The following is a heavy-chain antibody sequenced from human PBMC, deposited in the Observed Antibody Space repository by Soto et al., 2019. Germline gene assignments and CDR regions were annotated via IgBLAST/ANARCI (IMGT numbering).Heavy chain of an antibody. Sequence: EVQLLESGGCLVQPGGSLRLSCAASGFTFSRYAMSWVRQAPGKGLEWVSAISGSGGSTYYADSVKGRFTISRDNSKNTLYLQMNSLRAEDTSVYYYAKGIAVALYNWFDPWGQGTLVTVSS. CDR3: AKGIAVALYNWFDP. CDR2: ISGSGGST. V-gene: IGHV3-23*01. D-gene: IGHD6-19*01. J-gene: IGHJ5*02. CDR1: GFTFSRYA.